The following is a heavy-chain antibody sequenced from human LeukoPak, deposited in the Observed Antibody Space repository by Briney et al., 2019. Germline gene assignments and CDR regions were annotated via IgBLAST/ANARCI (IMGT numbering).Heavy chain of an antibody. CDR2: IKQDGSEK. V-gene: IGHV3-7*01. J-gene: IGHJ4*02. Sequence: PGGSLRLSCAASGFTFSNYWMSWVRQAPGKGLEWVANIKQDGSEKYYVDSVKGRLTISRDNAKNSLYLHMDSLRAEDTAVYYCAREFTAMAFDYWGQGALVTVSS. D-gene: IGHD5-18*01. CDR1: GFTFSNYW. CDR3: AREFTAMAFDY.